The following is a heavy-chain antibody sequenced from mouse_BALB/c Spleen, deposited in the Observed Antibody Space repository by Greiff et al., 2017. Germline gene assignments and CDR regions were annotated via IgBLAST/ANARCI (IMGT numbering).Heavy chain of an antibody. V-gene: IGHV10-1*02. Sequence: EVQLVESGGGLVQPKGSLKLSCAASGFTFNTYAMNWVRQAPGKGLEWVARIRSKSNNYATYYADSVKDRFTISRDDSQSMLYLQMNNLKTEDTAMYYCVRPLSTMIFPASYYYAMDYWGQGTSVTVSS. CDR3: VRPLSTMIFPASYYYAMDY. CDR1: GFTFNTYA. CDR2: IRSKSNNYAT. D-gene: IGHD2-4*01. J-gene: IGHJ4*01.